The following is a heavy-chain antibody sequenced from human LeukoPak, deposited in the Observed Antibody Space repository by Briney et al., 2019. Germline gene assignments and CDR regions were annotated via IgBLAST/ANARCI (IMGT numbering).Heavy chain of an antibody. CDR2: ISGSGGGT. CDR1: AFTFSIYG. J-gene: IGHJ4*02. Sequence: PGGSLRLSCEASAFTFSIYGMSWVRQAPGKGLEWVSSISGSGGGTHYAASVRGRFTISRDNSKNTLYLQMNSLRAEDTAVYYCAVSPGYSYGTPVDYWGQGTLVTVSS. CDR3: AVSPGYSYGTPVDY. V-gene: IGHV3-23*01. D-gene: IGHD5-18*01.